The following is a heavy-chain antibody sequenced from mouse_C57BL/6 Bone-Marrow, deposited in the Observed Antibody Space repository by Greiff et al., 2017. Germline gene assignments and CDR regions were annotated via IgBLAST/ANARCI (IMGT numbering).Heavy chain of an antibody. CDR1: GYTFTSYW. CDR3: ARSGSNYEGDDY. J-gene: IGHJ2*01. CDR2: INPSNGGT. V-gene: IGHV1-53*01. D-gene: IGHD2-5*01. Sequence: VQLQQPGTELVKPGASVKLSCKASGYTFTSYWMHWVKQRPGQGLEWIGNINPSNGGTNYNEKFKSKATLTVDKSSSTAYMQLSSLTSVDSAVYYCARSGSNYEGDDYGGQGTTLTVSS.